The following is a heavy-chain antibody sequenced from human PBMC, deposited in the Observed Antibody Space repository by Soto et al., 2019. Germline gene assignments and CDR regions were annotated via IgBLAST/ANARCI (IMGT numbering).Heavy chain of an antibody. Sequence: SETLSLTCTVSGGSISSYYWSWIRQPPGKGLEWIGYIYYSGSTNYNPSLKSRVTISVDTSKNQFSLKLSSVTAADTAVYYCAREGVSGSFREYYYYGMDVWGQGTTVTVSS. CDR3: AREGVSGSFREYYYYGMDV. V-gene: IGHV4-59*01. CDR2: IYYSGST. J-gene: IGHJ6*02. CDR1: GGSISSYY. D-gene: IGHD1-26*01.